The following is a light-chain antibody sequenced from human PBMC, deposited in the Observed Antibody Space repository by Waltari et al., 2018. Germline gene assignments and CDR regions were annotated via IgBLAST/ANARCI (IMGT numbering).Light chain of an antibody. Sequence: DTVLTQSPAILSVSPGEVVTLSCRASQSVSTFLAWYQQKPGQAPRLLIYGTFTRATGVSARFSGSGYGTEFTLTITNLQSEDSAVYYCQQYNNWPPPYAFGQGTKLEIK. CDR3: QQYNNWPPPYA. CDR1: QSVSTF. V-gene: IGKV3-15*01. CDR2: GTF. J-gene: IGKJ2*01.